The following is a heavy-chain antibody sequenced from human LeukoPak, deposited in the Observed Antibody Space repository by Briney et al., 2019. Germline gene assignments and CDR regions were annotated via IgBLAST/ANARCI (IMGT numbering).Heavy chain of an antibody. Sequence: SVKVSCKASGGTFSSYAISWVRQAPGQGLEXXXXXIPIFGIANYAQKFQGRVTITADKSTSTAYMELSSLRSEDTAVYYCARRRGGRGSSSFWFDPWGQGTLVTVSS. D-gene: IGHD6-6*01. V-gene: IGHV1-69*17. CDR1: GGTFSSYA. CDR2: XIPIFGIA. CDR3: ARRRGGRGSSSFWFDP. J-gene: IGHJ5*02.